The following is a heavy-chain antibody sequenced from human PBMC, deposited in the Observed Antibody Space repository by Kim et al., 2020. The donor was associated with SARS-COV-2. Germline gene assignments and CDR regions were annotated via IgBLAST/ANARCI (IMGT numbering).Heavy chain of an antibody. Sequence: GGSLRLSCGASGFSFSNDWMTWVRQTPGKGLEWVANISPDGSRKHYLDSVKGRFTISRDNAGNSLFLQMNSLRAEDTAIYYCVNNGYWSMDDSYWGQGTLVTVSS. D-gene: IGHD2-2*03. V-gene: IGHV3-7*01. CDR3: VNNGYWSMDDSY. CDR2: ISPDGSRK. CDR1: GFSFSNDW. J-gene: IGHJ4*02.